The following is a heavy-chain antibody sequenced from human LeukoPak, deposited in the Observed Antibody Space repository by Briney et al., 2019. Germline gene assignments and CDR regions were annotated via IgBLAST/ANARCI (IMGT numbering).Heavy chain of an antibody. CDR2: ISAYNGNT. Sequence: GASVKVSCTASGYTFTSYGISWVRQAPGQGHEWMGWISAYNGNTNYAQKLQGRVTITTDTSTTTAYMELRSLRSDDTAVYYCAREDCSSTSCYGNNWFDPWGQGTLVTVSS. CDR1: GYTFTSYG. D-gene: IGHD2-2*01. CDR3: AREDCSSTSCYGNNWFDP. V-gene: IGHV1-18*01. J-gene: IGHJ5*02.